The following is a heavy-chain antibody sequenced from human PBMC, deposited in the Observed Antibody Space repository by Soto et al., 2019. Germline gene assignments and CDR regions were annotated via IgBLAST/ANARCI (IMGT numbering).Heavy chain of an antibody. D-gene: IGHD5-12*01. CDR3: ARHRHANIVATHAFDI. CDR2: IYYSGST. J-gene: IGHJ3*02. V-gene: IGHV4-59*08. Sequence: QVQLQESGPGLVKPSETLSLTCTVSGGSISSYYWSWIRQPPGKGLEWIGYIYYSGSTNYNPSLKSRVTISVDTSKNQFSLKLSSVTAADTAVYYCARHRHANIVATHAFDIWGQGTMVTVSS. CDR1: GGSISSYY.